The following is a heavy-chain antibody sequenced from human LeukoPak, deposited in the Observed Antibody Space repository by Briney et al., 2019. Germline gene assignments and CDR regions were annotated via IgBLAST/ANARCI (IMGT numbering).Heavy chain of an antibody. V-gene: IGHV3-23*01. D-gene: IGHD4-17*01. CDR1: GFTFSTYA. J-gene: IGHJ4*02. Sequence: GGSLRLSCSASGFTFSTYAVSWVRQAPGKGLEWVSTISDTGGSTYYADSVKGRFTISRDNSKNTLYLQMNSLRAEDTAVYYCAKVGLYRYGDGEHYFDYWGQGTLVTVSS. CDR3: AKVGLYRYGDGEHYFDY. CDR2: ISDTGGST.